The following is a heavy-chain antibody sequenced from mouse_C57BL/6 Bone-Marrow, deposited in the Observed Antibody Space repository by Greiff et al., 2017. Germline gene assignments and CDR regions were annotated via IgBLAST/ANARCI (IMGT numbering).Heavy chain of an antibody. V-gene: IGHV1-69*01. CDR1: GYTFTSYW. J-gene: IGHJ2*01. D-gene: IGHD3-2*02. CDR3: ARETAQVYFDY. Sequence: QVQLQQPGAELVMPGASVKLSCKASGYTFTSYWMHWVKQRPGQGLEWIGEIDPSDSYTNYNQKFKGKSTLTVDKSSSTACMQLSSLTSEDSAVYYCARETAQVYFDYWGQGTTLTVSS. CDR2: IDPSDSYT.